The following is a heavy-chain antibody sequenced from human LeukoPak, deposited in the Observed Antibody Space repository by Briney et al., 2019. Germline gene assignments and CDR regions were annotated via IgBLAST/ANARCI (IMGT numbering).Heavy chain of an antibody. Sequence: GGSLRLSCAASGFTVSSNYMTWVRQAPGKGLEWVSVIYKSAITYYADTVRGRFTISRDNSKNTLYLQMNSLRAEDTAVYYCAGDKTTGGWYEFDYWGQGTLVTVSS. D-gene: IGHD6-19*01. CDR1: GFTVSSNY. CDR2: IYKSAIT. V-gene: IGHV3-53*01. J-gene: IGHJ4*02. CDR3: AGDKTTGGWYEFDY.